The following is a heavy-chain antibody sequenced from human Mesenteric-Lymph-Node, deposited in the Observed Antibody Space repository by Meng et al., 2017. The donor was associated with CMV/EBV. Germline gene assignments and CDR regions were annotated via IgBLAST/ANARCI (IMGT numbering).Heavy chain of an antibody. CDR3: AHSRRYYDTSGYYTALLDY. D-gene: IGHD3-22*01. CDR2: IYWNDDK. J-gene: IGHJ4*02. Sequence: TTGVGGGWIRQPPGKGLEWLVLIYWNDDKRYSPSAKSGLAITKDTSRNKVVLTMTNVDPVDTATYYCAHSRRYYDTSGYYTALLDYWGQGTLVTVSS. CDR1: TTGVG. V-gene: IGHV2-5*01.